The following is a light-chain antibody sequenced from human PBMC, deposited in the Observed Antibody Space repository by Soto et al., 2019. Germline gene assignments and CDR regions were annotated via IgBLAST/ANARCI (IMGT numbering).Light chain of an antibody. CDR1: QGISSY. CDR2: AAS. Sequence: AIRMTQSPSSFSASTGDRVTITCRANQGISSYLAWYQQKPGKAPKLLIYAASTLQSGVPSRFSGSGSGTDFTLTISCLQSEDFATYYCQQYYSYPQTFGQGTKLEIK. J-gene: IGKJ2*01. CDR3: QQYYSYPQT. V-gene: IGKV1-8*01.